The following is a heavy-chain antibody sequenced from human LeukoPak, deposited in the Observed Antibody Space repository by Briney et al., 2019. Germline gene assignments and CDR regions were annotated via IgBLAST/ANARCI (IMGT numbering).Heavy chain of an antibody. CDR2: ISSSSYI. CDR1: GFTFSSYT. D-gene: IGHD1-26*01. J-gene: IGHJ6*03. CDR3: ARDPYSGAYYEGYYYYYMDV. V-gene: IGHV3-21*01. Sequence: GGSLRLSCAASGFTFSSYTMNWVRQAPGKGLEWVSSISSSSYIYYADSVKGRFTISRDNAKNSLYLQMNSLGAEDTAVYYCARDPYSGAYYEGYYYYYMDVWGKGTTVTVSS.